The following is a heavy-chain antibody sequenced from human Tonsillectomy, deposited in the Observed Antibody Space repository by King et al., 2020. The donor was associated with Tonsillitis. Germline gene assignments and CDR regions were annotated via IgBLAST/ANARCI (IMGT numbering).Heavy chain of an antibody. CDR2: ISYDGNNK. V-gene: IGHV3-30*18. Sequence: VQLVESGGGVVQPGRSLRLSCAASGFTFSNYGMHWVRQAPGKGLEWVAVISYDGNNKYCADSVKGRFTISRDNSKNTLYLQMNSLRAEDTAVYYCAKIPTGFGSFEYYYYYMDVWGKGTTVTVSS. J-gene: IGHJ6*03. D-gene: IGHD3-16*01. CDR3: AKIPTGFGSFEYYYYYMDV. CDR1: GFTFSNYG.